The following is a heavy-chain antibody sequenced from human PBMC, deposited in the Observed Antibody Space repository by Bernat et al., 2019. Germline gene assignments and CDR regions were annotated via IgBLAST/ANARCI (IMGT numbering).Heavy chain of an antibody. CDR1: GFTFSSYA. CDR3: ARDVGGSSGWYYFDY. CDR2: ISYDGSNK. J-gene: IGHJ4*02. V-gene: IGHV3-30-3*01. D-gene: IGHD6-19*01. Sequence: QVQLVESGGGVVQPGRSLRLSCAASGFTFSSYAMHWVRQAPGKGLEWVAVISYDGSNKYYADSVKGRFTISRDNSKNTLYLQMNSLRAEDTAVYYCARDVGGSSGWYYFDYWGQGTLVTVSS.